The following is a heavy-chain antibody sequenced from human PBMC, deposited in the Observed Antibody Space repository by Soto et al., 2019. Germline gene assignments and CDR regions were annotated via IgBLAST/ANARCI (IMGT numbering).Heavy chain of an antibody. J-gene: IGHJ4*02. CDR3: ARARADYYGSENYYKGGFYYFDH. CDR1: GGSLSGNY. D-gene: IGHD3-10*01. V-gene: IGHV4-34*01. Sequence: QVLLQQWGAGLLKPSETLSLTCAVYGGSLSGNYWTWIRQSPGKGLECIGNINHSGSAIYNPSLKSRVTISVGTSNNQFFLELSPVTAADTAVYYCARARADYYGSENYYKGGFYYFDHWGQGTLVTVSS. CDR2: INHSGSA.